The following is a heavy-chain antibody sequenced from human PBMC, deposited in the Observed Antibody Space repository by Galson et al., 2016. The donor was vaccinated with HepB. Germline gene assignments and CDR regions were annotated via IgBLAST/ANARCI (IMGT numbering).Heavy chain of an antibody. CDR2: IYPGDSDT. CDR3: ARQVGATHDH. V-gene: IGHV5-51*01. CDR1: GYSFAKYW. J-gene: IGHJ4*02. Sequence: QSGAEVKKPGESLKISCQGSGYSFAKYWIVWVRQMPGKGLEWMGIIYPGDSDTTYSPSFQGQVTISADKSIGTADLQWGSLKASDTAMYYCARQVGATHDHWSQGTLVTVSS. D-gene: IGHD1-26*01.